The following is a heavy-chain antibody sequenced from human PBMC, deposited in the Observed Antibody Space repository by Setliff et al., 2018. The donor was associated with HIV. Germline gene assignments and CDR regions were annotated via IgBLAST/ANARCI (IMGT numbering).Heavy chain of an antibody. CDR1: GGSFSDYY. J-gene: IGHJ4*02. Sequence: LSLTCALYGGSFSDYYWSWIRQPPGMGLEWIGEVNRGRRTNYNSSLKSRVTISIDTSRNQFSLTVSAVTAADTAVYYCAREIPYSYGGRGHPLWGQGTLVTVSS. V-gene: IGHV4-34*01. CDR3: AREIPYSYGGRGHPL. D-gene: IGHD3-22*01. CDR2: VNRGRRT.